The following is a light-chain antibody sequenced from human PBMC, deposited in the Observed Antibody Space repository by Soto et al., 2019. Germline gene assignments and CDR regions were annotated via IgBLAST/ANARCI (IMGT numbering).Light chain of an antibody. J-gene: IGKJ1*01. CDR1: QGISSW. CDR3: QQYVCESLTWT. Sequence: MYISPFALSAKKGDRVTITCRASQGISSWLAWYQQKPGKATKPLIYKASSLESRVPSRFSGSGSGTEFTLTLTSLQLHAYATNCGQQYVCESLTWTFCQ. CDR2: KAS. V-gene: IGKV1-5*03.